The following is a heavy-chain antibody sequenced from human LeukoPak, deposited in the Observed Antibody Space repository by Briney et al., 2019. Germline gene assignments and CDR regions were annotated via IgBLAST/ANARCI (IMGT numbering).Heavy chain of an antibody. D-gene: IGHD2-15*01. CDR3: ATSARTYIGSSLDY. V-gene: IGHV3-74*01. CDR1: GFTFSTYW. CDR2: ISSDASIT. Sequence: GGSLRLSCAASGFTFSTYWMHWVRQAPGKGLVWVSRISSDASITSYADPVKGRFTISGDNAKNTLYLQMNSLRAEDTALYYCATSARTYIGSSLDYWGQGTLVTVSS. J-gene: IGHJ4*02.